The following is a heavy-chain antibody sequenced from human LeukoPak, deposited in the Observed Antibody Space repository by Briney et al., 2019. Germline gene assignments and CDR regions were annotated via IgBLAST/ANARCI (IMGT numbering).Heavy chain of an antibody. V-gene: IGHV3-23*01. CDR2: IYENGGTT. Sequence: PGGSLRLSCVGSGFTFRSHAMSWVRQAPEKGLEFVSGIYENGGTTYYADSVKGRFSISRDNSKNTLYLQMNSLRAEDTAVYYCAKGDLELTTVVTLPDWGQGTLVTVSS. J-gene: IGHJ4*02. D-gene: IGHD4-23*01. CDR1: GFTFRSHA. CDR3: AKGDLELTTVVTLPD.